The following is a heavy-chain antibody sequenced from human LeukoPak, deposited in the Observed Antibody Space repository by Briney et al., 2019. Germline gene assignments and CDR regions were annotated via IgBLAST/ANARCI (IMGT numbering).Heavy chain of an antibody. D-gene: IGHD3-22*01. CDR2: IYSGHNT. CDR3: ARDQYYYDSSGYYYGFYYYGMDV. Sequence: GGSLRLSCAASGFIVTNNYMSWVRRAPGKGLEWVSAIYSGHNTEYADSVKGRFTISRDNAKNSLYLQMNSLRAEDTAVYYCARDQYYYDSSGYYYGFYYYGMDVWGQGTTVTVSS. CDR1: GFIVTNNY. V-gene: IGHV3-53*01. J-gene: IGHJ6*02.